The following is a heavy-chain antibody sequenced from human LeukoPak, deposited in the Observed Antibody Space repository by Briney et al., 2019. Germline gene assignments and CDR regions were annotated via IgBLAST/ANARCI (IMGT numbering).Heavy chain of an antibody. V-gene: IGHV4-4*07. Sequence: SETLSLTRAVYGGSFSGYYWSWIRQPAGKGLEWIGRIYTSGSTNYNPSLKSRVTMSVDTSKNQFSLKLSSVTAADTAVYYCARDGGVVPAALYYYYGMDVWGQGTTVTVSS. CDR3: ARDGGVVPAALYYYYGMDV. CDR2: IYTSGST. CDR1: GGSFSGYY. J-gene: IGHJ6*02. D-gene: IGHD2-2*01.